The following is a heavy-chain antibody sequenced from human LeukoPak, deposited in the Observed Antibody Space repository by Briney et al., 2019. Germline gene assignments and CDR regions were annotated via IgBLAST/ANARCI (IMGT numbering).Heavy chain of an antibody. CDR2: IYYSGRT. CDR1: GGSISSYY. V-gene: IGHV4-59*08. CDR3: ARHGDGDYVVTDWFDP. D-gene: IGHD4-17*01. J-gene: IGHJ5*02. Sequence: SETLSLTCTVSGGSISSYYWSWIRQPPGKGLEWIGYIYYSGRTNYNPSLKSRVTITVDTSKNQFSLKLSSVTAADTAVYYCARHGDGDYVVTDWFDPWGQGTLVTVSS.